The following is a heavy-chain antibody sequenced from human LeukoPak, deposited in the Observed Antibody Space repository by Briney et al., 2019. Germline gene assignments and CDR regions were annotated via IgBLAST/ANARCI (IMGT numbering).Heavy chain of an antibody. D-gene: IGHD3-10*01. J-gene: IGHJ4*02. CDR3: ARGVVGVVYYFDY. Sequence: SETLSLTCTVSGGSISSSSHYWGWIRQPPGKGLEWIGTIYYSGETFYNPSPKSRVTMSLDTSKNQFSLKVTSMTAADTAVYFCARGVVGVVYYFDYWGQGTLVTVSS. CDR1: GGSISSSSHY. CDR2: IYYSGET. V-gene: IGHV4-39*07.